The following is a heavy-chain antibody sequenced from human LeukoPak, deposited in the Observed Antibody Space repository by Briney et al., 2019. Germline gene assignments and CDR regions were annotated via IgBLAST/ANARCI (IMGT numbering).Heavy chain of an antibody. CDR1: GGSFSGYY. CDR3: ARACRVAARPYYYYYMDV. D-gene: IGHD6-6*01. J-gene: IGHJ6*03. CDR2: INHSGST. V-gene: IGHV4-34*01. Sequence: SETLSLTCAVYGGSFSGYYWSWIRQPPGKGLERIGEINHSGSTNYNPSLKSRVTISVDTSKNQFSLKLSSVTAADTAVYYCARACRVAARPYYYYYMDVWGKGTTVTVSS.